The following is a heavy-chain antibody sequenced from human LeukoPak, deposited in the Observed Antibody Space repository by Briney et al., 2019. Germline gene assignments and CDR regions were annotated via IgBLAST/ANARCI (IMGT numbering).Heavy chain of an antibody. D-gene: IGHD2-2*02. CDR2: ISASGGST. V-gene: IGHV3-23*01. CDR1: GFTFNTYA. J-gene: IGHJ4*02. CDR3: AKPDCSYTDCYRPTY. Sequence: PGGSLRLSCAASGFTFNTYAMSWVRQAPGKGLEWVSGISASGGSTYYADSVKGRFTISRDNSKNTLYLQMNSLRAEDTAVYYCAKPDCSYTDCYRPTYWGQGTLVTVSS.